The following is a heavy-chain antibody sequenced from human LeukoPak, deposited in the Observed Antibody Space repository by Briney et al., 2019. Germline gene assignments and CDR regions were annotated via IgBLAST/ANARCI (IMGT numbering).Heavy chain of an antibody. J-gene: IGHJ6*03. CDR1: GFTFSSYA. CDR3: AKSNYDFWSGPSPMDV. V-gene: IGHV3-23*01. D-gene: IGHD3-3*01. CDR2: ISGSGGST. Sequence: GGSLRLSCAASGFTFSSYAMSWVRQAPGKGLEWVSAISGSGGSTYYADSVKGRFTISRDNSKNTLYLQMNSLRAEDTAVYYCAKSNYDFWSGPSPMDVWGKGTTVTVSS.